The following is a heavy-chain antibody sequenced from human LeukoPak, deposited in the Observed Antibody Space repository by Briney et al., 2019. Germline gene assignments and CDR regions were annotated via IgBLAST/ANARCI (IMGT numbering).Heavy chain of an antibody. V-gene: IGHV3-7*01. CDR2: IRQDGSDK. CDR1: GFTFNSYW. J-gene: IGHJ4*02. CDR3: ARHSRGSPIDD. D-gene: IGHD2-15*01. Sequence: GGSLRLSCAASGFTFNSYWMSWVRQAPEKGPEWLANIRQDGSDKQYVDSVKGRFTISRDNAKNSLYLQMNSLSAEDTAVFYCARHSRGSPIDDWGQGTLVTVSS.